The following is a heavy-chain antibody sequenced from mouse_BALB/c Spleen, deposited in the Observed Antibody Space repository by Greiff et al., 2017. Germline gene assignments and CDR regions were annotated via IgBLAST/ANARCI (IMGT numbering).Heavy chain of an antibody. Sequence: VKLMESGAELMKPGASVKISCKATGYTFSSYWIEWVKQRPGHGLEWIGEILPGSGSTNYNEKFKGKATFTADTSSNTAYMQLSSLTSEDSAVYYCARKKTGDYAMDYWGQGTSVTVSS. CDR2: ILPGSGST. CDR3: ARKKTGDYAMDY. J-gene: IGHJ4*01. V-gene: IGHV1-9*01. CDR1: GYTFSSYW. D-gene: IGHD4-1*01.